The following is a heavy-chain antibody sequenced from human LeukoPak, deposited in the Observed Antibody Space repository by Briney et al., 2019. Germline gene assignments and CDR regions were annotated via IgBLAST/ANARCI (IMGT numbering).Heavy chain of an antibody. CDR1: GFTFGDFA. CDR2: IGGDGGEK. Sequence: PGGSLRLSCVGSGFTFGDFAMSWVRQAPGAGPEWVSVIGGDGGEKYYADFVKGRFTISRDNSENTMYLQMSSLRAEDTAVYYCAKDYFRRNGVYDAFDLWGHETTVTVS. V-gene: IGHV3-23*01. J-gene: IGHJ3*01. CDR3: AKDYFRRNGVYDAFDL. D-gene: IGHD3-9*01.